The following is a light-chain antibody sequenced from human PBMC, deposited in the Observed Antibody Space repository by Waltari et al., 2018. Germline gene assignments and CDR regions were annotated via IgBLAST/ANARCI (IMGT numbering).Light chain of an antibody. J-gene: IGLJ2*01. CDR1: SSDVGNDNR. V-gene: IGLV2-18*02. CDR3: SSYTRSTTFV. Sequence: QSALTQPPSVSWSPGQSVTISCTGTSSDVGNDNRVSWYQQPPGTAPKVVIYEVNNRPSGVPDRFSGSKSGNTAYLTISGLQAEDEADYYCSSYTRSTTFVFGGGTKLAVL. CDR2: EVN.